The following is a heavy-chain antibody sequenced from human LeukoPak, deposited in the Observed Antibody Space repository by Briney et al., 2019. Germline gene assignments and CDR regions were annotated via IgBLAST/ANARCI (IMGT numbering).Heavy chain of an antibody. J-gene: IGHJ4*02. CDR2: IYYSGST. D-gene: IGHD3-22*01. V-gene: IGHV4-39*01. CDR1: GGSISSSSYY. Sequence: TSQTLSLTCTVSGGSISSSSYYWGWIRQPPGKGLEWIGSIYYSGSTYYNPSLKSRVTISVDTSKNQFSLKLSSVTAADTAVYYCARRSQYYYDSSRYYADYWGQGTLVTVSS. CDR3: ARRSQYYYDSSRYYADY.